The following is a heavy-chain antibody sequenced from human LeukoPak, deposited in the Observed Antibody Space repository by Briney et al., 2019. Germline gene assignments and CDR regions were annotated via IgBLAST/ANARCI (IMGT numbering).Heavy chain of an antibody. CDR2: IYYSGST. J-gene: IGHJ6*03. V-gene: IGHV4-59*12. CDR3: ARGKNTYYYYMDV. Sequence: SETLSLTCNVSGGSMSSYYWSWVRQSPGKGLEWIGYIYYSGSTNYNPSLESRVTISVDTSKNQFSLKLSSVTAADTAVYYCARGKNTYYYYMDVWGKGTTVTVSS. CDR1: GGSMSSYY.